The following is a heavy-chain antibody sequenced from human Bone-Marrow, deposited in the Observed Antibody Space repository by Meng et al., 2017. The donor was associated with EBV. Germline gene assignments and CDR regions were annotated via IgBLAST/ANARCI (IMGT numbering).Heavy chain of an antibody. CDR2: IYHSGIT. CDR3: ARGRGGDFLGYFHH. J-gene: IGHJ1*01. V-gene: IGHV4-30-2*01. Sequence: QLQLQESGSGLVKPSQTLSLTCAVCGGSISTGDYSWSWIRQPPGKGLEWVGYIYHSGITYYTPSLKSRVTISVDRSKNLFSLKLSSVTAADTAVYYCARGRGGDFLGYFHHWGQGTLVTVSS. CDR1: GGSISTGDYS. D-gene: IGHD2-21*02.